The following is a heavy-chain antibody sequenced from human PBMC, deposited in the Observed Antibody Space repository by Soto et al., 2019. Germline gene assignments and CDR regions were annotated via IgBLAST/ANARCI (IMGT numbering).Heavy chain of an antibody. CDR3: VRTSLVVAAATREDY. CDR2: INSDGSST. D-gene: IGHD2-15*01. J-gene: IGHJ4*02. Sequence: EVQLVESGGGLVQPGESLRLSCAASGFTFSSYWMHWVRQAPGKGLVWVSRINSDGSSTSYAGSVKGRFTICRDNAKNMLYLQMNSLRAEDTAVYYCVRTSLVVAAATREDYWGQGTLVTVSS. CDR1: GFTFSSYW. V-gene: IGHV3-74*01.